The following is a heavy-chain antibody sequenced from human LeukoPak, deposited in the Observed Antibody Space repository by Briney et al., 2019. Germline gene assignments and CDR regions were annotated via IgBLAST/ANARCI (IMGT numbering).Heavy chain of an antibody. D-gene: IGHD1-26*01. CDR1: GFTFTSHE. V-gene: IGHV3-48*03. CDR3: AGGPQYGGSYIY. J-gene: IGHJ4*02. Sequence: PGGSVRLSCTASGFTFTSHEMAWVRQAPGMGLEWLSYISSGGSTIRYADSVQGRFTISRDDAKTSLHLQMNSLRDDDTAVYYCAGGPQYGGSYIYWGQGTLVTVSS. CDR2: ISSGGSTI.